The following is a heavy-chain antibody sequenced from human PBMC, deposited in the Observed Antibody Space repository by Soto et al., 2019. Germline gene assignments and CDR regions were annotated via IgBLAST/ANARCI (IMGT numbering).Heavy chain of an antibody. CDR3: ARFGFTYFYDY. CDR2: ISSNGGST. CDR1: GFTFSSYA. Sequence: GGSLRLSCAASGFTFSSYAMQWVRQAPGKGLEYVSAISSNGGSTYYANSVKGRFTISRDNSKNTLYLQMGSLRAEDMAVYYCARFGFTYFYDYWGQGTLVTVSS. V-gene: IGHV3-64*01. J-gene: IGHJ4*02. D-gene: IGHD3-10*01.